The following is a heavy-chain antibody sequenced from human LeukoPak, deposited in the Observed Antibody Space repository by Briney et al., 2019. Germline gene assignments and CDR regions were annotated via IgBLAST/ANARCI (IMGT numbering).Heavy chain of an antibody. J-gene: IGHJ4*02. Sequence: PGGSLRLSCAASGFTFRSYWMHWVRQAPGKGLLWVSRIDNDGSDTTYADSVKGRFTVSRDNAKNTLYLQMNSLRAEDTAVYFCARGMDGDYFFDYWGQGTLVTVSS. V-gene: IGHV3-74*01. CDR3: ARGMDGDYFFDY. CDR1: GFTFRSYW. CDR2: IDNDGSDT. D-gene: IGHD4-17*01.